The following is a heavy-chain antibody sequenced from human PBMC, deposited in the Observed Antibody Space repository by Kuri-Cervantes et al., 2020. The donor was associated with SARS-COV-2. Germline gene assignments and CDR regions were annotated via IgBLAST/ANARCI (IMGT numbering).Heavy chain of an antibody. CDR3: ARKGGEVGATLHGMDV. D-gene: IGHD1-26*01. V-gene: IGHV1-69*13. J-gene: IGHJ6*02. CDR1: GGTFSSYA. CDR2: IIPIFGTA. Sequence: SVKVSCKASGGTFSSYAISWVRQAPGHGLEWMGGIIPIFGTANYAQKFQGRVTITADESTSTAYMELSSLRSEDTAVYYWARKGGEVGATLHGMDVWGQGTTVTVSS.